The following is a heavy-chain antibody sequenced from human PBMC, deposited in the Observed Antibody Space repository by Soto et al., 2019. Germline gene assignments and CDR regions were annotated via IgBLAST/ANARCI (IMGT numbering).Heavy chain of an antibody. J-gene: IGHJ4*02. V-gene: IGHV3-30*18. D-gene: IGHD1-26*01. Sequence: SLRLSCAASGFTFSSYGMHWVRQAPGKGLEWVAVISYDGSNKYYADSVKGRFTISRDNSKNTLYLQMNSLRAEDTAVYYCAKDISGSYLVEGGYFDYWGQGTLVTVSS. CDR1: GFTFSSYG. CDR3: AKDISGSYLVEGGYFDY. CDR2: ISYDGSNK.